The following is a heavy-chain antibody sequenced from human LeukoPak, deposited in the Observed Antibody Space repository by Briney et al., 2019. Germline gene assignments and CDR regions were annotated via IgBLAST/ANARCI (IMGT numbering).Heavy chain of an antibody. CDR2: IYSSGSA. CDR1: GGSFNNYY. J-gene: IGHJ5*02. CDR3: TREPSP. V-gene: IGHV4-4*07. Sequence: SETLSLTCTVSGGSFNNYYWSWIRQAAGEGLEWIGRIYSSGSASYNPSLKSRVTLSGDTSKNQLSLKLRYVTAADTAVYYCTREPSPWGQGTLVTVSS.